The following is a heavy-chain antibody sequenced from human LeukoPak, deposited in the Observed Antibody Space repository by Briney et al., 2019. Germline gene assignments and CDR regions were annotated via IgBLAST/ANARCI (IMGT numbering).Heavy chain of an antibody. CDR3: ARGRIAARPLRINWFDP. CDR1: GGSFSGYY. Sequence: SETLSLTCAVYGGSFSGYYWSWIRQPPGKGLEWIGEINHSGSTNYNPSLKSRVTIPVDTSKHQFSLKLSSVTAADRDVYSCARGRIAARPLRINWFDPWGQGTLVTVSS. CDR2: INHSGST. D-gene: IGHD6-6*01. V-gene: IGHV4-34*01. J-gene: IGHJ5*02.